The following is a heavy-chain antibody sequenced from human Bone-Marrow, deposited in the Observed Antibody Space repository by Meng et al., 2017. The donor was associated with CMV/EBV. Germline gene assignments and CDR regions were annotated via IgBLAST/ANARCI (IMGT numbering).Heavy chain of an antibody. CDR3: ARDIYVAPYYGMDV. V-gene: IGHV3-53*01. Sequence: GESLKISCAASGFTVSSNYMSWVRQAPGKGLECVSVIYSGGSTYYADSVKGRFTISSDNSKNTMYLQMNSLRAEDTAVYYCARDIYVAPYYGMDVWGQGNTVNGAS. CDR1: GFTVSSNY. CDR2: IYSGGST. D-gene: IGHD5-12*01. J-gene: IGHJ6*01.